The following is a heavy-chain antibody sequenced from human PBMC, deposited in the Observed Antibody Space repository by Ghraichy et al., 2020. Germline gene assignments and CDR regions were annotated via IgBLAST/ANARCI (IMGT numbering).Heavy chain of an antibody. D-gene: IGHD3-22*01. CDR1: GFTFSSYW. V-gene: IGHV3-7*01. Sequence: GGSLRLSCAASGFTFSSYWMSWVRQAPGKGLEWVANIKQDGSEKYYVDSVKGRFTISRDNAKNSLYLQMNSLRAEDTAVYYCARDHHYDSPADAFDIWGQGTMVTVSS. J-gene: IGHJ3*02. CDR3: ARDHHYDSPADAFDI. CDR2: IKQDGSEK.